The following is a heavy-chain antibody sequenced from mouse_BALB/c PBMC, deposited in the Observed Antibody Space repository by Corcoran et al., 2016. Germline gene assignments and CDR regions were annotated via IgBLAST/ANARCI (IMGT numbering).Heavy chain of an antibody. CDR3: ANWDWYFDV. D-gene: IGHD4-1*01. Sequence: EVQLQQSGAELVKPGASVKLSCTASGFNIKDTYMHWVKQRPEQGLEWIGRIDPANGNTKYDPKFQGKATITADTSSNTAYLQLSSLTSEDTAVYYCANWDWYFDVGGAGTTVTGSS. CDR1: GFNIKDTY. CDR2: IDPANGNT. J-gene: IGHJ1*01. V-gene: IGHV14-3*02.